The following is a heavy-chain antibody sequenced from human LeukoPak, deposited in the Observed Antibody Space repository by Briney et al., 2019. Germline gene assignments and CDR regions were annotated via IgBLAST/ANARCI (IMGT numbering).Heavy chain of an antibody. D-gene: IGHD3-10*01. CDR2: ISAYNGNT. V-gene: IGHV1-18*04. Sequence: ASVKVSCKASGYTFTGYYMHWVRQAPGQGLEWMGWISAYNGNTNYAQKLQGRVTMTTDTSTSTAYMELRSLRSDDTAVYYCALYGSGSQDYWGQGTLVTVSS. J-gene: IGHJ4*02. CDR3: ALYGSGSQDY. CDR1: GYTFTGYY.